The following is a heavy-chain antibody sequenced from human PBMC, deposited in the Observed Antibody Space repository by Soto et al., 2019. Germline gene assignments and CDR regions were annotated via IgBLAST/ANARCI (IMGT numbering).Heavy chain of an antibody. CDR1: GFTFSSCS. J-gene: IGHJ4*02. CDR2: ISGGGDTT. Sequence: GGSLRLSCASSGFTFSSCSMNWVRKAPGKGLEWVSFISGGGDTTYYADSVKGRFTISRDNAKNSLYLQMSSLRDEDTAVYYCAKYCSSDVCFDYWGQGTLVTVSS. D-gene: IGHD2-8*01. V-gene: IGHV3-48*02. CDR3: AKYCSSDVCFDY.